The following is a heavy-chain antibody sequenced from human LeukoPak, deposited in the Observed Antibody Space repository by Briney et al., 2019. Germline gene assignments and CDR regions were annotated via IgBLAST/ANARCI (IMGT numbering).Heavy chain of an antibody. CDR2: MKPIIIIT. J-gene: IGHJ6*03. V-gene: IGHV1-8*03. Sequence: ASVRVSCTPSGYTFTTYDINWVPQATGHRLEGRGWMKPIIIITGSAHKLQGRVTITRNTSISTAYMELSSLRSEYTAVYYCARGMRYYDFWSGTRQDYYYYYMDIWGKGTTVTVSS. CDR1: GYTFTTYD. CDR3: ARGMRYYDFWSGTRQDYYYYYMDI. D-gene: IGHD3-3*01.